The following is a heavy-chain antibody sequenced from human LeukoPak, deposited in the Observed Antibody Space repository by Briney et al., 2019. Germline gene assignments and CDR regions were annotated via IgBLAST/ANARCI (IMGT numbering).Heavy chain of an antibody. Sequence: GGSLRLSCAASGFTFSSYGMHWIRQAPGKGLEWVAVISYDGSNKYYADSLEGRFTISRDNSKNTLYLQMNSLRADDTAVYYCAKAANWGAFDIWGQGAMVTASS. CDR2: ISYDGSNK. J-gene: IGHJ3*02. CDR1: GFTFSSYG. V-gene: IGHV3-30*18. D-gene: IGHD7-27*01. CDR3: AKAANWGAFDI.